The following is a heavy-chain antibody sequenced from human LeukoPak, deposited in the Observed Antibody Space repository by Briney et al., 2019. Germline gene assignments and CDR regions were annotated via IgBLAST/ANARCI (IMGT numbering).Heavy chain of an antibody. D-gene: IGHD3-10*01. CDR2: IYYSGTT. J-gene: IGHJ4*02. Sequence: PSETLSLTCTVSGGSISSSPYYWGWIRQPPGKGLEWVGSIYYSGTTHYNPSLESRVTISVDTSKNQFSLKLSSVTAADTAVYYCARHGGPLWFGEPVDYWGQGTLVTVSS. CDR1: GGSISSSPYY. V-gene: IGHV4-39*01. CDR3: ARHGGPLWFGEPVDY.